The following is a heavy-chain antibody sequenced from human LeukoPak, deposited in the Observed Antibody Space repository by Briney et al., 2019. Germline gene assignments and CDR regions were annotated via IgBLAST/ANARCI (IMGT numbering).Heavy chain of an antibody. V-gene: IGHV3-30*18. J-gene: IGHJ4*02. CDR1: GFTFSSYG. Sequence: GGSLRLSCAAPGFTFSSYGMHWVRQAPGKGLEWVAVISYDGSNKNYADSVKGRFTISRENSKKRLYLQMNSRRAEDTAVYYCAKAGHSSEEYYFDYWGQGTLVTVSS. D-gene: IGHD6-19*01. CDR3: AKAGHSSEEYYFDY. CDR2: ISYDGSNK.